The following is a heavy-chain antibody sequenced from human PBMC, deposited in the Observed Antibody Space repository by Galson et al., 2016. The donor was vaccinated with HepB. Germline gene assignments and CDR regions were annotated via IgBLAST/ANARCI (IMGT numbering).Heavy chain of an antibody. Sequence: SGYIFSSYGLFWVRQAPGQGLEWMGWISAYNGHKKYAQKLQGRVTLTTDTSTSTAYMELGSLRSDDTAVYYCARDVGSTVTYWGQGTLVTVSS. CDR1: GYIFSSYG. V-gene: IGHV1-18*01. J-gene: IGHJ4*02. CDR2: ISAYNGHK. CDR3: ARDVGSTVTY. D-gene: IGHD4-17*01.